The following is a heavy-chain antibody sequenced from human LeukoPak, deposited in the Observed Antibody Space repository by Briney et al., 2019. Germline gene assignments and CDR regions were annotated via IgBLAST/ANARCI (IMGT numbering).Heavy chain of an antibody. J-gene: IGHJ4*02. Sequence: SETLSLTCTVSGGSISSYYWSWIRQPAGKGLEWIGRIYTSGSTNYNPSLKSRVTMSVDTSKNQFSLKLSSVTAADTAVYYCARGYPQRIAAAGTAAKKDYWGQGTLVTVSS. CDR3: ARGYPQRIAAAGTAAKKDY. V-gene: IGHV4-4*07. CDR2: IYTSGST. CDR1: GGSISSYY. D-gene: IGHD6-13*01.